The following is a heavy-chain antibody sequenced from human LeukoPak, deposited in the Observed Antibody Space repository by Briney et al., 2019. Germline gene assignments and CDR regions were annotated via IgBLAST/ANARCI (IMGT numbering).Heavy chain of an antibody. CDR1: GFIFSSYG. J-gene: IGHJ4*02. D-gene: IGHD2-2*01. CDR2: ISGDGNNK. Sequence: GGSLRLSCVGSGFIFSSYGMHWVGQAPGKGLEWVAVISGDGNNKYYADSVTGRFIISRDNSNNTLYLQMNSLRAEDTAVYYCARGGGTDQFDYWGQGTLVTVSS. V-gene: IGHV3-30*03. CDR3: ARGGGTDQFDY.